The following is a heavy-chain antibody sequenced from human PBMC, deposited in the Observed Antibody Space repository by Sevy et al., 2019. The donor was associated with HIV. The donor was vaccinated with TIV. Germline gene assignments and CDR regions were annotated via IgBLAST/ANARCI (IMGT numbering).Heavy chain of an antibody. D-gene: IGHD3-22*01. CDR2: IWYDGSNK. V-gene: IGHV3-33*01. J-gene: IGHJ4*02. CDR1: GFTFSSYG. Sequence: GGSLRLSCAASGFTFSSYGMRWVRQAPGKGLEWVAVIWYDGSNKYYADSVKGRFTISRDNSKNTLYLQMNSLRAEDTAVYYCARGDKDSSGYYYFDYWGQGTLVTVSS. CDR3: ARGDKDSSGYYYFDY.